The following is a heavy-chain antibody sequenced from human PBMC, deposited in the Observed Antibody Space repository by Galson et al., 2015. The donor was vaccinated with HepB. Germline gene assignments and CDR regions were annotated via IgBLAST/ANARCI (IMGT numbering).Heavy chain of an antibody. J-gene: IGHJ4*02. V-gene: IGHV5-10-1*01. CDR3: ARQKLGYCSGGSCYSPLSFDY. D-gene: IGHD2-15*01. Sequence: QSGAEVKKPGESLRISCKGSGYSFTSYWISWVRQMPGKGLEWMGRIDPSDSYTNYSPSFQGHVTISADKSISTAYLQWSSLKASDTAMYYCARQKLGYCSGGSCYSPLSFDYWGQGTLVTVSS. CDR1: GYSFTSYW. CDR2: IDPSDSYT.